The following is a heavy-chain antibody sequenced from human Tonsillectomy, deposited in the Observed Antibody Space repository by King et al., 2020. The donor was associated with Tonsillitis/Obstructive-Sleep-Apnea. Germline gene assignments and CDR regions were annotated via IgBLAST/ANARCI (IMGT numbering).Heavy chain of an antibody. J-gene: IGHJ4*02. CDR1: GYTFTNYG. D-gene: IGHD3-22*01. CDR2: ISAYNGNT. Sequence: QLVQSGAEVKKPGASVKVSCKASGYTFTNYGISWVRQAPGQGLEWMGWISAYNGNTNSAQKLQGRVTMTTDTSTSTAFMELRSLRSDDTAVYYCARDSMSHYYDSSAYYSFDYWGQGTLVTVSS. V-gene: IGHV1-18*01. CDR3: ARDSMSHYYDSSAYYSFDY.